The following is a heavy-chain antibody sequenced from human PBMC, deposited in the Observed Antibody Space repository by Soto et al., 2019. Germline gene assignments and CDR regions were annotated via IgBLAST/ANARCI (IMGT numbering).Heavy chain of an antibody. J-gene: IGHJ6*04. V-gene: IGHV3-7*01. D-gene: IGHD3-3*01. Sequence: PGGSLRLSCAASGFTFSSYWMSWVRQAPGKWLEWVANIKQDGSEKYYVDSVKGRFTISRDNAKNSLYLQMNSLRAEDTAVYYCARDRVTIFGVVIRSPGMDVWGKGTTVTVSS. CDR1: GFTFSSYW. CDR3: ARDRVTIFGVVIRSPGMDV. CDR2: IKQDGSEK.